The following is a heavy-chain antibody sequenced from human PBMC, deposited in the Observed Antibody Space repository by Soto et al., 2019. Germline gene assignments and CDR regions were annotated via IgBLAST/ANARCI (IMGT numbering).Heavy chain of an antibody. CDR1: GGSISSGGYS. D-gene: IGHD6-13*01. Sequence: QLQLQESGSGLVKPSQTLSLTCAVSGGSISSGGYSWSWIRQPPGKGLEWIGYSYHSGSTYYNPSLKSRVTTSVDRSKNQFPLKLSSVTAADTAVYYCASSHAGAHITAAVHWGQGTLVTVSS. CDR3: ASSHAGAHITAAVH. J-gene: IGHJ4*02. CDR2: SYHSGST. V-gene: IGHV4-30-2*01.